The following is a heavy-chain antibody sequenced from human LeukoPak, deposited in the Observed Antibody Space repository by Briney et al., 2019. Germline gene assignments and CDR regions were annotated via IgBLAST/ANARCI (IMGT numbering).Heavy chain of an antibody. J-gene: IGHJ6*03. D-gene: IGHD5-24*01. V-gene: IGHV4-61*08. Sequence: SETLSLTCTVSGDSISSDDYYWSWIRQPPGKGLEWIGNIYYRGSTNYNPSLNSRVIMSVDTTNNQFSLRLSSVTAADTAIYYCARVGDGYNYFPYYYMDFWGKGTTVIVSS. CDR3: ARVGDGYNYFPYYYMDF. CDR2: IYYRGST. CDR1: GDSISSDDYY.